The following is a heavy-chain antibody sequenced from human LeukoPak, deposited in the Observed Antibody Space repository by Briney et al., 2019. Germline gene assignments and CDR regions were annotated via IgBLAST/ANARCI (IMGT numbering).Heavy chain of an antibody. Sequence: ASVTVSCKASGYTFTSYDINWVRQAPGEGLEGMGWMNPNSGNTGYAQKFQGRVTMTRNTSISTAYMELSSLRSEDTAVYYCARGSGWIAMYYFDYWGQGTLVTVSS. CDR1: GYTFTSYD. D-gene: IGHD2-2*03. CDR3: ARGSGWIAMYYFDY. V-gene: IGHV1-8*01. CDR2: MNPNSGNT. J-gene: IGHJ4*02.